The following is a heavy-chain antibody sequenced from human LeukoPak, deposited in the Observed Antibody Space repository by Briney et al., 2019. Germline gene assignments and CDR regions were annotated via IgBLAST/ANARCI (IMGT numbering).Heavy chain of an antibody. V-gene: IGHV3-23*01. D-gene: IGHD3-22*01. CDR1: GFTFSSYA. CDR3: AKRMVVVITTARAFDY. CDR2: ISGSGGST. Sequence: PGGSLRLSCAASGFTFSSYAMSWVRQAPGKGLEWVSAISGSGGSTYYADSVKGRFTISRDNSKNTLYLQMNSLRAEDTAVYYCAKRMVVVITTARAFDYWGQGTLVTVSS. J-gene: IGHJ4*02.